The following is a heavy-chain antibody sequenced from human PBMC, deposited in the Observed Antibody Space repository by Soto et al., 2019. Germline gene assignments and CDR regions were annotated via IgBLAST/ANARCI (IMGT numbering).Heavy chain of an antibody. V-gene: IGHV1-2*02. CDR1: GYTFTGYY. Sequence: GASVKVSCKASGYTFTGYYMHWVRQAPGQGLEWMGWINPNSGGTNYAQKFQGRVTMTRDTSISTAYMELSRLRSDDTAVYYCARSKSYDFWSGPADAFDIWGQGTMVTVSS. D-gene: IGHD3-3*01. CDR3: ARSKSYDFWSGPADAFDI. J-gene: IGHJ3*02. CDR2: INPNSGGT.